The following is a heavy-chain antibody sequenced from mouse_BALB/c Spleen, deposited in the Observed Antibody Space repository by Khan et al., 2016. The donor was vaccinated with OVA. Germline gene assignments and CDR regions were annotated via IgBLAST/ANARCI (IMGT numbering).Heavy chain of an antibody. CDR1: GYSITSGYG. V-gene: IGHV3-2*02. CDR3: ARTARIKN. Sequence: EVQLVESGPGLVKPSQSLSLTCTVTGYSITSGYGWNWIRQFPGNKLEWMGYISYSGSTNYNPSLTSRISITRDTSKNQFFLQLTSVTTEDTATYYGARTARIKNWGQGTTLTVSS. D-gene: IGHD1-2*01. CDR2: ISYSGST. J-gene: IGHJ2*01.